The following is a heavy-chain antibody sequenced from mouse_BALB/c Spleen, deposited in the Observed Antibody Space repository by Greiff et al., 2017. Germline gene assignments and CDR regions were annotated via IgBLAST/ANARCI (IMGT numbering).Heavy chain of an antibody. CDR1: GYAFSSYW. CDR2: IYTGDGDT. V-gene: IGHV1-80*01. D-gene: IGHD1-1*01. J-gene: IGHJ4*01. Sequence: QVQLQQSGAELVRPGASVKISCKASGYAFSSYWMYWVKQRPGQGLEWIGQIYTGDGDTNYNGKFKGKATLTADKSSSTAYMQLSSLTSEDSAVYFCARRYGDSMDYWGQGTSVTVSS. CDR3: ARRYGDSMDY.